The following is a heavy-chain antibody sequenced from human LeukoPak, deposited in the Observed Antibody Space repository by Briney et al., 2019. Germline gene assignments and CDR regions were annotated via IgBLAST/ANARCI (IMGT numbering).Heavy chain of an antibody. CDR3: ARGRITMVRGVTLYFEY. D-gene: IGHD3-10*01. CDR1: GGSISSSTYY. J-gene: IGHJ4*02. CDR2: IYYSGST. Sequence: SETLPLTCTVSGGSISSSTYYWGWFRQPPGKGLGWIGSIYYSGSTYYNPSLKSRVTISVDTSKNQFSLKPSSVTAADTAVYYCARGRITMVRGVTLYFEYWGQGTLVTVS. V-gene: IGHV4-39*07.